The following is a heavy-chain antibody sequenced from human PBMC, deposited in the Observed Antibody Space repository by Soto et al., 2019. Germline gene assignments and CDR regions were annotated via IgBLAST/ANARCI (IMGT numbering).Heavy chain of an antibody. Sequence: PGGSLRLSCAASGFTFSSYAMSWVRQAPGKGLEWVSAISGSGGSTYYADSVKGRFTISRDNSKSTLYLQMNSLRAEDTAVYYCARDGGYSGYGYYYYYGMDVWGQGTTVTVSS. V-gene: IGHV3-23*01. CDR1: GFTFSSYA. CDR3: ARDGGYSGYGYYYYYGMDV. D-gene: IGHD5-12*01. J-gene: IGHJ6*02. CDR2: ISGSGGST.